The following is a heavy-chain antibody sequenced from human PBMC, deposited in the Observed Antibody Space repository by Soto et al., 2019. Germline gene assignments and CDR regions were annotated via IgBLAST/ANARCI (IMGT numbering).Heavy chain of an antibody. CDR1: GFFISSGNY. D-gene: IGHD2-15*01. CDR2: IFHGGNT. CDR3: ARHHYCSGGACYSFDY. Sequence: SETLSLTCAVSGFFISSGNYWGWIRKPPGKGLEWIGSIFHGGNTYYNPSLKSRVTISVDMSKNQFSLKLSSVTAADTAVYYCARHHYCSGGACYSFDYWGQGTLVTVSS. V-gene: IGHV4-38-2*01. J-gene: IGHJ4*02.